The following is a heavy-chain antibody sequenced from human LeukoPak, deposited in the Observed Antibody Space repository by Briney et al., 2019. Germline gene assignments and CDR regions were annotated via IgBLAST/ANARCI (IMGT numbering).Heavy chain of an antibody. CDR1: GFTFSNYG. Sequence: GGSLRLSCAASGFTFSNYGMHWVRQAPGKGLEWVSLIWFDGDNKYYADSVKGRFTISRDNSKNTLYLQMNSLRAEDTAFYYCTRAVGTTGYFPHWGQGTLVTVSS. D-gene: IGHD1-1*01. J-gene: IGHJ4*02. CDR2: IWFDGDNK. CDR3: TRAVGTTGYFPH. V-gene: IGHV3-33*01.